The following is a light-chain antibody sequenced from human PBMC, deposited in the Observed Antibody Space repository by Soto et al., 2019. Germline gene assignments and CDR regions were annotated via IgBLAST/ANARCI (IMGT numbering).Light chain of an antibody. CDR2: KAS. J-gene: IGKJ1*01. CDR1: QSISTW. CDR3: QQYNPYSPWT. Sequence: DIQMTQSPSTLSASVGDGVTLTCRASQSISTWLAWYQQKPGKAPKLLISKASKLESGVPSRFSGSGSGTDFTLTISGLQPDDFATYYCQQYNPYSPWTFGQGTKVDIK. V-gene: IGKV1-5*03.